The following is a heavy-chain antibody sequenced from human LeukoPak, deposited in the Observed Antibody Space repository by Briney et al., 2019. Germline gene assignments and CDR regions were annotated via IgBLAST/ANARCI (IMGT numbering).Heavy chain of an antibody. D-gene: IGHD1-1*01. J-gene: IGHJ4*02. CDR3: ATWRTAKTGFDY. Sequence: SETLSLTCTVSGGSLSSSSYYWGWIRQPPGKGLEWIGSIYYSGSTHHNPSLKSRVTISVDTSKNQFSLRLRSVTAADTAVYYCATWRTAKTGFDYWGQGTLVTVSS. CDR1: GGSLSSSSYY. V-gene: IGHV4-39*01. CDR2: IYYSGST.